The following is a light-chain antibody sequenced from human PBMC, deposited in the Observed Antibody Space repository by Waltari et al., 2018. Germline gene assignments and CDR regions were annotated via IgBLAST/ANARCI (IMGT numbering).Light chain of an antibody. CDR2: DAS. CDR1: QTIATS. Sequence: DLQMTQSPSSLSAPIGDRVTITCRPSQTIATSLNWYQQKRGKAPQLLIYDASTLRSGVPSRFSGSGSGTDFTLTISSLQPEDFATYYCQQTYNGPPITFGQGTRLDI. V-gene: IGKV1-39*01. CDR3: QQTYNGPPIT. J-gene: IGKJ5*01.